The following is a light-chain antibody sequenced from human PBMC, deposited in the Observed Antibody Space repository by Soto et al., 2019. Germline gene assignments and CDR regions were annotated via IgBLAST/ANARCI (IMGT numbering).Light chain of an antibody. Sequence: EGVLTQSTGTLSLSPRQRATISYMASQSVSSSYLAWYQQKPGQAPRLLIYGASSRATGIPDRFSGSGSGTDFTLTISRLEPEDFAVYYCQQYGSSPITFGQGTLLEIK. CDR2: GAS. CDR1: QSVSSSY. J-gene: IGKJ5*01. CDR3: QQYGSSPIT. V-gene: IGKV3-20*01.